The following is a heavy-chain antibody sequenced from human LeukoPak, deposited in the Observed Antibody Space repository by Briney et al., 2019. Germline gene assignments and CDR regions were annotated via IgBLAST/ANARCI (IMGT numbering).Heavy chain of an antibody. J-gene: IGHJ4*02. CDR1: GFRLGSFW. CDR3: ARGVGWFHFDS. V-gene: IGHV3-7*01. D-gene: IGHD2-15*01. Sequence: GGSLRLSCAASGFRLGSFWMTWIREAPGKGLEWVGHIKEDGSQTNYIYSVTGRFTISRDKSTDSLYLQMNRLSAEDKDVYFCARGVGWFHFDSWGQGILVTVSS. CDR2: IKEDGSQT.